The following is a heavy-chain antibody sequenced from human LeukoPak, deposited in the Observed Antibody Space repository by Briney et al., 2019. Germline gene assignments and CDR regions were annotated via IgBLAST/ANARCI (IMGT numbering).Heavy chain of an antibody. D-gene: IGHD5-12*01. J-gene: IGHJ4*02. V-gene: IGHV3-30*02. CDR1: GFSFSSYG. CDR3: AKLIVATNDFDY. Sequence: PGGSLRLSCAASGFSFSSYGMHWVRQAPGKGLEWVAFIRYDGSNKNYADSVKGRFTISRDNSKNTLYLQMNSLRAEDTAVYYCAKLIVATNDFDYWGQGTLVTVSS. CDR2: IRYDGSNK.